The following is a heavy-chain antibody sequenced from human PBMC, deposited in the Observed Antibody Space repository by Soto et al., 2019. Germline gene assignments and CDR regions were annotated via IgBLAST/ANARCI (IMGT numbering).Heavy chain of an antibody. V-gene: IGHV3-30-3*01. Sequence: QVQLVESGGGVVQPGRSLRLSCAASGFTFSSYAMHWVRQAPGKGLEWVAVISYDGSNKYYADSVKGRFTISRDNSKNTLYLQMNSLRAEDTAVYYCAREYQTGQKQWVHFDYWGHGTLVTVSS. D-gene: IGHD6-19*01. CDR3: AREYQTGQKQWVHFDY. J-gene: IGHJ4*01. CDR1: GFTFSSYA. CDR2: ISYDGSNK.